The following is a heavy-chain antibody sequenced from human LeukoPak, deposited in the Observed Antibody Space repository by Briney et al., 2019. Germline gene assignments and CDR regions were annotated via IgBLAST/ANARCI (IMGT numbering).Heavy chain of an antibody. J-gene: IGHJ4*02. V-gene: IGHV4-59*01. CDR3: ARVALGYSSSFDY. D-gene: IGHD6-13*01. CDR2: IYYSGST. CDR1: GGSISSYY. Sequence: PSETLSLTCTVSGGSISSYYWSWVRQPPGKGLEWFGYIYYSGSTNYNPSLKSRVTISVDTSKNQFSLKLSSVTAADTAAYYCARVALGYSSSFDYWGQGTLVTVSS.